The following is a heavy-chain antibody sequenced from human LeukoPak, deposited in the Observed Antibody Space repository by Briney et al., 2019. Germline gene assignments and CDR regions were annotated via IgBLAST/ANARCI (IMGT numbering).Heavy chain of an antibody. CDR3: ARDKGDSSGYFLPPDAFDI. D-gene: IGHD3-22*01. J-gene: IGHJ3*02. V-gene: IGHV1-2*02. CDR1: GYTFTGYY. CDR2: INPNSGGT. Sequence: ASVKVSCKASGYTFTGYYMHWVRQAPGQGLEWMGWINPNSGGTNYAQKFQGRVTMTRDTSISTAYMELSRLRSDDTAVYYCARDKGDSSGYFLPPDAFDIWGQGTMVTVSS.